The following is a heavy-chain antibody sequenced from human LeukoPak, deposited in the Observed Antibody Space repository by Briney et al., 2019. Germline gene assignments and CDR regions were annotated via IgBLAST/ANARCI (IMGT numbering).Heavy chain of an antibody. D-gene: IGHD3-3*01. CDR3: ARSSGVVVKY. CDR1: RGTFSSYA. CDR2: IIPIFGTA. V-gene: IGHV1-69*13. Sequence: GASVKVSCKASRGTFSSYAISWVRQAPGQGLEWMGGIIPIFGTANYAQKFQGRVTITADESTSTAYVELSSLRSEDTAVYYCARSSGVVVKYWGQGTLVTVSS. J-gene: IGHJ4*02.